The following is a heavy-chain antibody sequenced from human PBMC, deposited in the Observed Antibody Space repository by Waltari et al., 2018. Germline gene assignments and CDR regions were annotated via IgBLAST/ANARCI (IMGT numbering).Heavy chain of an antibody. D-gene: IGHD2-2*01. Sequence: QLQLQESGPGLVKPSDTLSLTCIVSGDSVTNGHYYWRWIRQPPGKGLEWIGYIYDSGSADYTPSLKSRLTMSVDTSKNHFSLRLRSVTAADTAVYYCARWAGYCSRASCHLYFDYWGQGTLVTVSA. CDR2: IYDSGSA. CDR1: GDSVTNGHYY. CDR3: ARWAGYCSRASCHLYFDY. J-gene: IGHJ4*02. V-gene: IGHV4-61*03.